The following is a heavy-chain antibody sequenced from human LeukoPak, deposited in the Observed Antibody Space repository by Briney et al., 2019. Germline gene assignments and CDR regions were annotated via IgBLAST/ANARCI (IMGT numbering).Heavy chain of an antibody. Sequence: GGSLRLSCEASGFIFSSYVMGWVRQAPGKGLEWVSSISVGGGDTFTADSVKGRFTISRDNSKNTLYLQMNSLRAEDTAVYHCAKDRSGSYSQGLDYWGQGTLVTVSS. CDR3: AKDRSGSYSQGLDY. CDR2: ISVGGGDT. D-gene: IGHD1-26*01. CDR1: GFIFSSYV. J-gene: IGHJ4*02. V-gene: IGHV3-23*01.